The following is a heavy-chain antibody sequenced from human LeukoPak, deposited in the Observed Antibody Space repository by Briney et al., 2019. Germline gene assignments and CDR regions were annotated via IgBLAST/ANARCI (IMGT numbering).Heavy chain of an antibody. CDR1: GDSVSSNSAA. V-gene: IGHV6-1*01. J-gene: IGHJ5*02. Sequence: SQTLSLTCAISGDSVSSNSAAWNWIRQSPSRGLEWLGRTYYRSKWYNDYAVSVKSRITINPDTSKNQFSLQLNSVTPEDTVVYYCARDLLLGISGPINWFDPWGQGTLVTVSS. D-gene: IGHD7-27*01. CDR3: ARDLLLGISGPINWFDP. CDR2: TYYRSKWYN.